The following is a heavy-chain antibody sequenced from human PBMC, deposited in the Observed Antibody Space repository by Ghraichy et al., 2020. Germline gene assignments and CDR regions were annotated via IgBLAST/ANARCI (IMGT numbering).Heavy chain of an antibody. CDR3: ARERIQLWGNWFDP. CDR2: IYYSGST. CDR1: GGSISSYY. D-gene: IGHD5-18*01. V-gene: IGHV4-59*01. Sequence: SETLSLTCTVSGGSISSYYWSWIRQPPGKGLEWIGYIYYSGSTNYNPSLKSRVTISVDTSKNQFSLKLSSVTAADTAVYYCARERIQLWGNWFDPWGQGTLVTV. J-gene: IGHJ5*02.